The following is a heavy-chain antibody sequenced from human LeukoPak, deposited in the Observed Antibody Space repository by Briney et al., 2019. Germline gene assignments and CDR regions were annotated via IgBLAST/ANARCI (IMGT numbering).Heavy chain of an antibody. CDR2: IIPIFGTA. D-gene: IGHD4-17*01. CDR1: GGTFSSYA. J-gene: IGHJ4*02. CDR3: ARDSVTTEGVFDY. Sequence: SVKVSCKASGGTFSSYAISWVRQAPGQGLEWMGRIIPIFGTANYAQKFQGRVTITTDESTSIAYMELSSLRSEDTAVYYCARDSVTTEGVFDYWGQGTLVTVSS. V-gene: IGHV1-69*05.